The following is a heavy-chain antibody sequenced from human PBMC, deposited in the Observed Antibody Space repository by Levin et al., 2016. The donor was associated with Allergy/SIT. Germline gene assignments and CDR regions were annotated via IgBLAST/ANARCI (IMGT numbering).Heavy chain of an antibody. V-gene: IGHV4-39*01. CDR3: ARRDRRYDILTGYYLSAGAFDI. CDR2: IYYSGST. D-gene: IGHD3-9*01. CDR1: GGSISSSSYY. Sequence: SETLSLTCTVSGGSISSSSYYWGWIRQPPGKGLEWIGSIYYSGSTYYNPSLKSRVTISVDTSKNQFSLKLSSVTAADTAVYYCARRDRRYDILTGYYLSAGAFDIWGQGTMVTVSS. J-gene: IGHJ3*02.